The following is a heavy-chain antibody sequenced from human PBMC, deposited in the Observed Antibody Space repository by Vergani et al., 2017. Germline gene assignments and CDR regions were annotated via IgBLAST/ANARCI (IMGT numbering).Heavy chain of an antibody. J-gene: IGHJ6*02. D-gene: IGHD3-10*01. Sequence: QVQLQQWGAGLLKPSETLSLTCAVYGGSFSGYYWSWIRQPPGKGLECIGYIYYSGSTYYNPSLKSRFTISVDTSKNQFSLKLSSVTAADTAVYYCARERDYYGSVTYGMDVWSQGTTVTVSS. CDR1: GGSFSGYY. V-gene: IGHV4-34*01. CDR2: IYYSGST. CDR3: ARERDYYGSVTYGMDV.